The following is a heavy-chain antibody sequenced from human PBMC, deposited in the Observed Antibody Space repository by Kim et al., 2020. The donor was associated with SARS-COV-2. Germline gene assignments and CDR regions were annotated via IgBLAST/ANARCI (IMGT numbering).Heavy chain of an antibody. CDR1: GGSISSGGYY. Sequence: SETLSLTCTVSGGSISSGGYYWSWIRQHPGKGLEWIGYIYYSGSTYYNPSLKSRVTISVDTSKNQFSLKLSSVTAADTAVYYCARALLRPPPDRAARPYWYFDLWGRGTLVTVSS. V-gene: IGHV4-31*03. CDR2: IYYSGST. CDR3: ARALLRPPPDRAARPYWYFDL. J-gene: IGHJ2*01. D-gene: IGHD6-6*01.